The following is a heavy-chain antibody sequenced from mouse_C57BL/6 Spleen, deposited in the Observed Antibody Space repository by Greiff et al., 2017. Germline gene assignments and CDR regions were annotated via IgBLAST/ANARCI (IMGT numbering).Heavy chain of an antibody. J-gene: IGHJ4*01. CDR2: IYPGDGDT. D-gene: IGHD3-2*01. CDR1: GYAFSSSW. CDR3: ARSDSHYYAMDY. V-gene: IGHV1-82*01. Sequence: QVQLQQSGPELVKPGASVKISCKASGYAFSSSWMNWVKQRPGKGLEWIGRIYPGDGDTNYNGKFKGKATLTADKSSRTAYMQLSSLTSEDSAVYFCARSDSHYYAMDYWGQGTSVTVSS.